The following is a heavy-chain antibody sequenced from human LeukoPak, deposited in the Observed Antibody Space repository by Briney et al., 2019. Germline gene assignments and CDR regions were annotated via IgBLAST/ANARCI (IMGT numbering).Heavy chain of an antibody. CDR1: GYSFTSYW. D-gene: IGHD6-19*01. CDR3: AGLPAGIAVAGGVPLDY. CDR2: IYPGDSDT. Sequence: GESLKISCKGSGYSFTSYWIGWVRQMPGKGLEWMGIIYPGDSDTRYSPSFQGQVTISADKSISTAYLQWSSLKASDTAMYYCAGLPAGIAVAGGVPLDYWGQGTLVTVSS. V-gene: IGHV5-51*01. J-gene: IGHJ4*02.